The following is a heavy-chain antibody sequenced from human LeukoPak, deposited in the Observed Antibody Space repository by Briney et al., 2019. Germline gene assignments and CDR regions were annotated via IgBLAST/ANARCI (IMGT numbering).Heavy chain of an antibody. V-gene: IGHV1-69*05. D-gene: IGHD5/OR15-5a*01. CDR1: GGTFSSYA. Sequence: ASVKVSCKASGGTFSSYAISWVRQAPGQGLEWMGGIIPIFGTANYAQKFQGRVTITTDESTSTAYMELSSLRSEDTAVYYCARSVSSGQSYYFDYWGQGTLVIVSS. J-gene: IGHJ4*02. CDR2: IIPIFGTA. CDR3: ARSVSSGQSYYFDY.